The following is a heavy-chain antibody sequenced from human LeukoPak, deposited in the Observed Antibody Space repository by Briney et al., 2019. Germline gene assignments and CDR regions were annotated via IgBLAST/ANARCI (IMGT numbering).Heavy chain of an antibody. CDR3: ARGGYCSSTSCANHFDY. D-gene: IGHD2-2*01. J-gene: IGHJ4*02. CDR2: ISAYNGNT. Sequence: ASVKVSCTASGYTFTSYGISWVRQAPGQGLEWMGWISAYNGNTNYAQKLEGRVTMTTDTSTSTAYMKLRSLRSDDTAVYYCARGGYCSSTSCANHFDYWGQGTLVTVSS. CDR1: GYTFTSYG. V-gene: IGHV1-18*01.